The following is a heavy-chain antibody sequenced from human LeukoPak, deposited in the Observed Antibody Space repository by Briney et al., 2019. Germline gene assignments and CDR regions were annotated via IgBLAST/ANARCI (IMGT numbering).Heavy chain of an antibody. CDR1: GYRFTSYW. J-gene: IGHJ5*02. D-gene: IGHD5-18*01. CDR2: IYHSDSDT. V-gene: IGHV5-51*01. Sequence: GESLKISCKGSGYRFTSYWIGWVRQMPGKGLELMGIIYHSDSDTRYSPSFQGQVTISAGKSISTAYLQWSSLKASDSAMYYCASEYGYSYGSSSWGQGTLVTVSS. CDR3: ASEYGYSYGSSS.